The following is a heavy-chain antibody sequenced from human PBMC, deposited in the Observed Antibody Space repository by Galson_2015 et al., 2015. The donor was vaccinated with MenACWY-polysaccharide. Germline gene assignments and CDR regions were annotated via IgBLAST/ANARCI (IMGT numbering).Heavy chain of an antibody. V-gene: IGHV5-51*03. Sequence: QSGAEVKKPGESLKISCKGSGYIFTSNWIGWVRQMPGKGLGWMGIIYPGDSDATYSPSFQGQVTISADKSISTAYLQWSSLKASDTAMYYCARQSSSWYWFDLWGQGTLVTVSS. CDR2: IYPGDSDA. CDR1: GYIFTSNW. J-gene: IGHJ5*02. D-gene: IGHD6-13*01. CDR3: ARQSSSWYWFDL.